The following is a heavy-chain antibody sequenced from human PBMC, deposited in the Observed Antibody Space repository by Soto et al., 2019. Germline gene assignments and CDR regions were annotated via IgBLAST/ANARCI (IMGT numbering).Heavy chain of an antibody. CDR3: AKDLWEWLLYGLDV. V-gene: IGHV3-23*01. Sequence: GGSLRLACAASGFTFDSYAMSWVRQAPGKGLEWVSAISGSGSSTYYADSVKGRFTISRDNSKNTLYLQMTSLRAEDTAIYHCAKDLWEWLLYGLDVWGPGTTVTVSS. D-gene: IGHD3-3*01. CDR2: ISGSGSST. CDR1: GFTFDSYA. J-gene: IGHJ6*02.